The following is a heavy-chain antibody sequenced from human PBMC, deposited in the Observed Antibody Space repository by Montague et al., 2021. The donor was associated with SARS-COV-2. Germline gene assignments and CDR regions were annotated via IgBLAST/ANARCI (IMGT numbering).Heavy chain of an antibody. Sequence: SLRLSCAASGFTFSSYGMRWVRQAPGKGLEWVAVIWYDGSNKYYADSVKGRFTISRDSSKHTLYLQMNSLRAVDTAVYYCARGYRSGITCHGPTVSGTTFDYWGQGTLVTVSS. CDR1: GFTFSSYG. J-gene: IGHJ4*02. V-gene: IGHV3-33*01. CDR2: IWYDGSNK. CDR3: ARGYRSGITCHGPTVSGTTFDY. D-gene: IGHD2-2*01.